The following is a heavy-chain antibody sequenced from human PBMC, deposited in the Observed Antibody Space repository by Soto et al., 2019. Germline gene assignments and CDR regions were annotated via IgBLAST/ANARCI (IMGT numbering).Heavy chain of an antibody. CDR1: GGSISSYY. V-gene: IGHV4-59*08. CDR3: ARQGPYGMDV. CDR2: IYYSGST. J-gene: IGHJ6*02. Sequence: QVQLPESGPGLVKPSETLSLTCTVSGGSISSYYWSWIRQPQGQGLEWIGYIYYSGSTNYNPSLKSRVTISVDTSKNEFSRKLSSVTAADTAVYYCARQGPYGMDVWGQGTTVTVSS.